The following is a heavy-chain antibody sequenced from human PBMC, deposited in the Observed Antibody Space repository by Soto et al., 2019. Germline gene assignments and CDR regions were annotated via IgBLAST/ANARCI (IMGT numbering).Heavy chain of an antibody. D-gene: IGHD2-2*01. CDR3: AQGYCSSTSCSNYYYYYGMDV. V-gene: IGHV1-69*06. CDR2: IIPIFGTA. CDR1: GGTFSSYA. Sequence: SVKVSCKASGGTFSSYAISWVRQAPGQGLEWMGGIIPIFGTANYAQKFQGRVTMTADKSTSTADMELSSLRSEDTAVYYCAQGYCSSTSCSNYYYYYGMDVWGQGTTVTVSS. J-gene: IGHJ6*02.